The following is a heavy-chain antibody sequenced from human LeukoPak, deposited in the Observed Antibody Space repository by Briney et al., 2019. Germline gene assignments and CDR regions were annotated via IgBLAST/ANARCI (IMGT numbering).Heavy chain of an antibody. CDR2: IYSGGST. CDR1: GFTVSSNY. V-gene: IGHV3-53*01. Sequence: GGSLRLSCAASGFTVSSNYMSWVRQAPGKGLEWVSVIYSGGSTYYADSVKGRFTISRDNSKNTLYLQMNSLRAEDTAVYYCAKDQAMIVVAADYWGQGTLVTVSS. D-gene: IGHD3-22*01. CDR3: AKDQAMIVVAADY. J-gene: IGHJ4*02.